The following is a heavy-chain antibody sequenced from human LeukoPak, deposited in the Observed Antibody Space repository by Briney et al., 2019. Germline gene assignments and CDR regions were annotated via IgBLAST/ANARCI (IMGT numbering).Heavy chain of an antibody. CDR1: GGSTSNTSYY. CDR2: IYYSGST. Sequence: SETLSLTCTVSGGSTSNTSYYWGWIRQPPGKGLEWIGSIYYSGSTYYNPSLKSRVTISEDTSKNQFSLKLSSVTAADTAVYYCASHSSYVSPFRSWGRGPLVTVSP. J-gene: IGHJ5*02. D-gene: IGHD3-10*02. V-gene: IGHV4-39*01. CDR3: ASHSSYVSPFRS.